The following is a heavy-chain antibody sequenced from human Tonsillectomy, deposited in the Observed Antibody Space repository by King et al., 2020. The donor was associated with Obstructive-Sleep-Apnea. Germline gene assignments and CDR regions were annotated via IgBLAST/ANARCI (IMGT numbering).Heavy chain of an antibody. CDR1: GGTFSSYA. CDR2: IFPIFGTA. J-gene: IGHJ1*01. D-gene: IGHD2-2*01. CDR3: ARDVVVPAAMRGYFQH. V-gene: IGHV1-69*01. Sequence: QLVQSGAEVKKPGSSVKVSCKASGGTFSSYAISWVRQAPGQGLEWMGGIFPIFGTANYAQKFQGRVTITADASTSTAYMELSSLRSEDTAVYYCARDVVVPAAMRGYFQHWGQGTLVTVSS.